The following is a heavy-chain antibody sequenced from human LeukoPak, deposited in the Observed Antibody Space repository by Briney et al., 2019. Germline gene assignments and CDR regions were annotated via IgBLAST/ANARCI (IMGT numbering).Heavy chain of an antibody. V-gene: IGHV1-2*02. CDR2: INPKSGGT. CDR1: GYTFTGYY. CDR3: AREYYYDSSGYPFDY. J-gene: IGHJ4*02. Sequence: ASVKVSCKASGYTFTGYYMHWVRQAPGQGLEWMGWINPKSGGTNYAQKFQGRVTMTRDTSISTAYMELSRLRSDDTAVYYCAREYYYDSSGYPFDYWGQGTLVTVSS. D-gene: IGHD3-22*01.